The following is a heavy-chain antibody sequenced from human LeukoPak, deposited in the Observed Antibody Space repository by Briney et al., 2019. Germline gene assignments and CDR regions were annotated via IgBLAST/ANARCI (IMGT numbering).Heavy chain of an antibody. CDR1: GFTFSSYS. V-gene: IGHV3-21*01. J-gene: IGHJ4*02. CDR3: ARDPSSGWYYFDY. D-gene: IGHD6-19*01. CDR2: ISSSSNYI. Sequence: KAGGSLRLSCAASGFTFSSYSMNWVRQAPGKGLEWVSSISSSSNYIYYADSVKGRFTISRDNAKNSLYLQMNSLRAEDTAVYYCARDPSSGWYYFDYWGQGTLVTVSS.